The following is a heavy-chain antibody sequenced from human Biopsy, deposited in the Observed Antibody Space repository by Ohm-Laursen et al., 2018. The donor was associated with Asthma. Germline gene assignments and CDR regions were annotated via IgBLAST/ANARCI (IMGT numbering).Heavy chain of an antibody. J-gene: IGHJ6*02. CDR2: ISSTSTYI. CDR3: ARDGVVPDAMYYHYYYGLDV. V-gene: IGHV3-21*01. D-gene: IGHD2-2*01. Sequence: SLRLSCAASGFAVSRDYMFWVRQAPGKGLEWVSSISSTSTYIYYADSVKGRFTISRDNAKNTLYLQMNSLRVEDTAVYYCARDGVVPDAMYYHYYYGLDVWGQGTTVTVSS. CDR1: GFAVSRDY.